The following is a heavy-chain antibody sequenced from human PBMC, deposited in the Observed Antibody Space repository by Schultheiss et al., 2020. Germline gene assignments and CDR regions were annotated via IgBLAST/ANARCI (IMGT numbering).Heavy chain of an antibody. D-gene: IGHD1-26*01. Sequence: GGSLRLSCAASGFTFSSYAMHWVRQAPGKGLEWVAVISYDGSNKYYADSVKGRFTISRDNSKNTLYLQMNSLRAEDTAVYYCARDSQYSGSYYNYWGQGTLVTVSS. CDR1: GFTFSSYA. CDR2: ISYDGSNK. CDR3: ARDSQYSGSYYNY. V-gene: IGHV3-30-3*01. J-gene: IGHJ4*02.